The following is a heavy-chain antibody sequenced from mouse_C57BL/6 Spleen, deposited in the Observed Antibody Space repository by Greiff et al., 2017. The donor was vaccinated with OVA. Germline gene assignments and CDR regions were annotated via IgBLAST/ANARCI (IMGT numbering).Heavy chain of an antibody. J-gene: IGHJ1*03. V-gene: IGHV1-64*01. CDR1: GYTFTSYW. D-gene: IGHD2-12*01. CDR3: ARSDDVGWYFDV. Sequence: VQLQQPGAELVKPGASVKLSCKASGYTFTSYWMHWVKQRPGQGLEWVGMIHPNSGSTNYNEKLKSKATLTVDKSSSTAYMQLSSLTSEDSAVYYCARSDDVGWYFDVWGTGTTRTVSS. CDR2: IHPNSGST.